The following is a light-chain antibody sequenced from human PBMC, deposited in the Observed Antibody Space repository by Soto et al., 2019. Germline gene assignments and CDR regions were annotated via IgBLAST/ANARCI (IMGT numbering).Light chain of an antibody. Sequence: DIQLTQSPSTLSASVGDRVTITCRASQSISSWLAWYQQKPGKAPNLLIYKTSNLESGVPSRFSXSGSGTEFTLTISXLQPDDFATYYCQYYNDYCWTFGQGTKVEIK. J-gene: IGKJ1*01. CDR2: KTS. CDR3: QYYNDYCWT. CDR1: QSISSW. V-gene: IGKV1-5*03.